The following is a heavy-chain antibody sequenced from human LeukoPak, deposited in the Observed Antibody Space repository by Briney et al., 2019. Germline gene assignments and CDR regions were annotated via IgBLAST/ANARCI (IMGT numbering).Heavy chain of an antibody. Sequence: GKSLRLSCAASGFTFSSYGMHWIRQAPGKGLEWVAVISYDGSSKYYIDSVKGRFTISRDNSKNTLFLQMNSLRAEDTAVYYCARGENSKTYPVSGYWGQGTLVTVSS. CDR3: ARGENSKTYPVSGY. D-gene: IGHD2/OR15-2a*01. CDR2: ISYDGSSK. V-gene: IGHV3-30*03. CDR1: GFTFSSYG. J-gene: IGHJ4*02.